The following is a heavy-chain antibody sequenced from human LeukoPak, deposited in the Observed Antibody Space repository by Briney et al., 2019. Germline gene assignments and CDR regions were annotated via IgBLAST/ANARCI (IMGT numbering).Heavy chain of an antibody. Sequence: ASVKVSCKASGYTFTSYAMHWVRQAPGQRLEWMGWINAGNGNTKYSQEFQGRVTITRDTSASTAYMELSSLRSEDTAVYYCAKDSHYSSGWYMDFDYWGQGTLVTVSS. J-gene: IGHJ4*02. CDR3: AKDSHYSSGWYMDFDY. CDR1: GYTFTSYA. D-gene: IGHD6-19*01. CDR2: INAGNGNT. V-gene: IGHV1-3*03.